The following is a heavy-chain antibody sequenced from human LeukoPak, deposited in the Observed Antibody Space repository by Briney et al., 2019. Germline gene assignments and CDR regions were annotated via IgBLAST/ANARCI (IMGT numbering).Heavy chain of an antibody. J-gene: IGHJ3*02. CDR2: IYTSGST. D-gene: IGHD3-22*01. CDR1: GGSISSYY. V-gene: IGHV4-4*07. CDR3: ARVGNYYDSSGYYDDASDI. Sequence: PSETLSLTCTVSGGSISSYYWSWIRQPAGKGLEWIGRIYTSGSTNYNPSLKSRVTMSVDTSKNQFSLKLSSVTAADTAVYYCARVGNYYDSSGYYDDASDIWGQGTMVTVSS.